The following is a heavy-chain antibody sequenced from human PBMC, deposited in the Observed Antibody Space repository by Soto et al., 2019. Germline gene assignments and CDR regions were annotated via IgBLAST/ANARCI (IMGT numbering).Heavy chain of an antibody. CDR1: GGSISSSNW. D-gene: IGHD6-13*01. Sequence: SETLSLTCAVSGGSISSSNWWSWVRQPPGKGLEWIGEIYHSGSTNYNPSLKSRVTISVDKSKNQFSLKLSSVTAADTAVYYCARVSYSSSWYNLGSYYFDYWGQGTLVTVSS. CDR3: ARVSYSSSWYNLGSYYFDY. CDR2: IYHSGST. J-gene: IGHJ4*02. V-gene: IGHV4-4*02.